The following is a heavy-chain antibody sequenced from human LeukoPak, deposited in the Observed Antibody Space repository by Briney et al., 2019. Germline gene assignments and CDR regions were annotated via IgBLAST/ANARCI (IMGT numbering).Heavy chain of an antibody. D-gene: IGHD2-2*01. J-gene: IGHJ4*02. CDR3: ARRRFIDTVVLAAPVESGFDY. Sequence: ETLSLTCAVYGGSFSDYYWNWIRQPPGKGLEWIGEINHSGSTNYNPSLKSRVTISVDTSKNHFSLKLSSVTAADTAVYYCARRRFIDTVVLAAPVESGFDYWGRGTLVTVSS. CDR2: INHSGST. V-gene: IGHV4-34*01. CDR1: GGSFSDYY.